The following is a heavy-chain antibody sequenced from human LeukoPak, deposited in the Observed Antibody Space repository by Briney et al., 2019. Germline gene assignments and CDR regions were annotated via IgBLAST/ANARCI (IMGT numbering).Heavy chain of an antibody. V-gene: IGHV3-48*03. CDR1: GFTFSSYE. CDR3: AELGITIIGGV. J-gene: IGHJ6*04. D-gene: IGHD3-10*02. CDR2: ISSSGSTI. Sequence: GGSLRLSCAASGFTFSSYEMNWVRQAPGKGLEWVSYISSSGSTIYYADSVEGRFTISRDNAKNSLYLQMNSLRTEDTAVYYCAELGITIIGGVWGKGTTVTTSS.